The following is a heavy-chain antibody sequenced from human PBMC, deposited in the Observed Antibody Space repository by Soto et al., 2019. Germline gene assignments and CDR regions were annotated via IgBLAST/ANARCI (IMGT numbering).Heavy chain of an antibody. D-gene: IGHD6-6*01. CDR1: GFRFSDYA. Sequence: GGSLRLSCAASGFRFSDYAIHWVRQAPVKGLEWVAVISHDSIKKYYADAVKGRFTISRDNSRNTVYLQMNSLRTEDTAVYLCARPAKVAACPDNYWFDSWGQGPPVTVSS. V-gene: IGHV3-30-3*01. J-gene: IGHJ5*01. CDR2: ISHDSIKK. CDR3: ARPAKVAACPDNYWFDS.